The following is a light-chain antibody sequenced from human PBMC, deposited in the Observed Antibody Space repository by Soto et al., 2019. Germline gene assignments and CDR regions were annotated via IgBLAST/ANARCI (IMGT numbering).Light chain of an antibody. J-gene: IGKJ3*01. V-gene: IGKV1-39*01. CDR3: QQTYSTPFT. Sequence: DIQMTQSPSSLSASVGDSVTITCRARQIITTYLNWSQQRPGKAPKLMIYGASSLQSGVPSRFSGRGSGADFTLTITSLRPEDFATYYCQQTYSTPFTLGPGTKVDIK. CDR2: GAS. CDR1: QIITTY.